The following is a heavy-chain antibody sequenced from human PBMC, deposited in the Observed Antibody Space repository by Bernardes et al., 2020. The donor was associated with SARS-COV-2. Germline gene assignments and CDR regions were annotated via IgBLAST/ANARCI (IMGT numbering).Heavy chain of an antibody. D-gene: IGHD1-20*01. V-gene: IGHV4-34*01. CDR1: TGSLSAFY. CDR3: SKGGPYKWNNNLS. J-gene: IGHJ4*02. Sequence: SETLSLTCAVDTGSLSAFYWTWIRQTPGKGLEWIGEINHSGNTNYNPSLKGRVTISVDTSKNQFSLKMTSVTAADTAVYYCSKGGPYKWNNNLSWGQGTLVTVSS. CDR2: INHSGNT.